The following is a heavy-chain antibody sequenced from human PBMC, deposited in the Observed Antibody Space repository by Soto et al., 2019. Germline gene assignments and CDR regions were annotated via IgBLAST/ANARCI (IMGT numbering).Heavy chain of an antibody. J-gene: IGHJ4*02. CDR3: ARDSLAFSNNWVFDY. D-gene: IGHD1-20*01. CDR1: GFTFSSYA. V-gene: IGHV3-64*01. Sequence: GGSLRLSCAASGFTFSSYAMHWVRQAPGKGLEYVSAISSNGGSTYYANSVKGRFTISRDNSKNTLYLQMGSLRAEDMAVYYCARDSLAFSNNWVFDYWGQGTLVTVSS. CDR2: ISSNGGST.